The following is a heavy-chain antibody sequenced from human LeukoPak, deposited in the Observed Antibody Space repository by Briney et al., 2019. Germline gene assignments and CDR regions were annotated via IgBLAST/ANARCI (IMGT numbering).Heavy chain of an antibody. D-gene: IGHD6-6*01. CDR3: ARDEVECSSSIDY. J-gene: IGHJ4*02. CDR2: ISYDGSNK. CDR1: RFTFSSYA. V-gene: IGHV3-30-3*01. Sequence: GRSLRLSCAASRFTFSSYAMHWVRQAPGKGLEWVAVISYDGSNKYYADSVKGRFTISRDNSKNTLYLQMNSLRAEDTAVYYCARDEVECSSSIDYWGQGTLVTVSS.